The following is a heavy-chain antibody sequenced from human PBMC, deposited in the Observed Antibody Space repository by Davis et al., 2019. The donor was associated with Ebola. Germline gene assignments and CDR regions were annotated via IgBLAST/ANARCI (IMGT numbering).Heavy chain of an antibody. J-gene: IGHJ4*02. D-gene: IGHD3-22*01. Sequence: GESLKISCATSGFTFSGSAMHWVRQASGKGLEWVGRIRTKPNNYATSYAASVKGRFIISRDDSKNTAYLQMNSLRVDDTAVYFCARDGPNYDVDYWGQGTLVTVSS. V-gene: IGHV3-73*01. CDR2: IRTKPNNYAT. CDR1: GFTFSGSA. CDR3: ARDGPNYDVDY.